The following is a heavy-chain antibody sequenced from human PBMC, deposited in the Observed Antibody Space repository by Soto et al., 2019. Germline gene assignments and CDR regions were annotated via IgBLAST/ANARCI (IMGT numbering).Heavy chain of an antibody. CDR1: GFTFSSYG. V-gene: IGHV3-33*06. Sequence: HPGGSLRLSCAASGFTFSSYGMHWVRQAPGKGLEWVAVIWYDGSNKYYADSVKGRFTISRDNSKNTLYLQMNSLKTEDTAVYFCTKITDSVIDKFDFWGQGIQVTVSS. D-gene: IGHD2-2*01. CDR3: TKITDSVIDKFDF. CDR2: IWYDGSNK. J-gene: IGHJ4*02.